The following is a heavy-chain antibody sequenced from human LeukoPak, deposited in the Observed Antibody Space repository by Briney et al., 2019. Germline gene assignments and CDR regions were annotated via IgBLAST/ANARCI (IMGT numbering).Heavy chain of an antibody. J-gene: IGHJ4*02. CDR2: IYYSGST. CDR3: ASSARYSGDTNPYYFDY. Sequence: PSETLSLTCTVSGGSISSYYWSWIRQPPGKGLEWIGYIYYSGSTNYNPSLKSRVTISVDTSKNQFSLKLSSVTAADTAVYYCASSARYSGDTNPYYFDYWGQGTLVTVSS. D-gene: IGHD1-26*01. V-gene: IGHV4-59*08. CDR1: GGSISSYY.